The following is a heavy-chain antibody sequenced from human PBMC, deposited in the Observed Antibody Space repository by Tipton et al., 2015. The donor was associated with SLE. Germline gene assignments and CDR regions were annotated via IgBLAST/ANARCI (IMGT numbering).Heavy chain of an antibody. D-gene: IGHD3-3*01. CDR2: VFRGGST. Sequence: TLSLTCSVYGDSLSGQYWSWIRQPPGKGLEWIGEVFRGGSTNYSPSLESRVTITVDMSKNQFSLRLISVTAADTAVYYCARDTDLDYNFRSGYIGPFNYWGQGTLVTVSS. J-gene: IGHJ4*02. CDR3: ARDTDLDYNFRSGYIGPFNY. CDR1: GDSLSGQY. V-gene: IGHV4-34*12.